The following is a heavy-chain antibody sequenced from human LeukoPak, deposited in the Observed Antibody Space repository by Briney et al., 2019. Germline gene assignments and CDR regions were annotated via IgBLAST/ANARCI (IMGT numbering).Heavy chain of an antibody. CDR2: IIPIFGTA. Sequence: SVKVSCKASGGTFISYAISWVRQAPGQGLEWRGGIIPIFGTANYAQKFQGRVTITTDESTSTAYMELSSLRSEDTAVYYCARVTRGSSSALDYFDYWGQGTLVTVSS. CDR1: GGTFISYA. D-gene: IGHD6-6*01. CDR3: ARVTRGSSSALDYFDY. V-gene: IGHV1-69*05. J-gene: IGHJ4*02.